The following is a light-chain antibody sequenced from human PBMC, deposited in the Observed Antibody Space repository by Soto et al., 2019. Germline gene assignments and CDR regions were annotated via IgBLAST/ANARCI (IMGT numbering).Light chain of an antibody. CDR2: DGS. J-gene: IGKJ1*01. V-gene: IGKV1-5*01. Sequence: DIQMTQSPSTLSASVGDRVTITCRASQSITMWLAWYQQKPGKAPKLLIYDGSSLESGVPSRFRGSGSGTEFTLTISSLQPDDFATYFCQQYNTHSPWTFGQGTKVDIK. CDR3: QQYNTHSPWT. CDR1: QSITMW.